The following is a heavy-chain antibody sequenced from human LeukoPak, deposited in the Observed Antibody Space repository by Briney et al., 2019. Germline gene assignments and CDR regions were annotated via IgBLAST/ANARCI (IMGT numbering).Heavy chain of an antibody. J-gene: IGHJ3*02. CDR1: GFTFSSYS. CDR3: ARDHCTGGVCYDAFDI. CDR2: ISSSSSTI. Sequence: GGSLRLSCAASGFTFSSYSMNSVRQTPRKGLEWVSYISSSSSTIYYADSVKGRFTISRDNAKNSLYLQMNSLRDEDTAVYYCARDHCTGGVCYDAFDIWGQGTMVTVSS. V-gene: IGHV3-48*02. D-gene: IGHD2-8*02.